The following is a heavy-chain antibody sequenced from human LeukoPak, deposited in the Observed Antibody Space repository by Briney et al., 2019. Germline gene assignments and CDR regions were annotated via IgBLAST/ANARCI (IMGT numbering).Heavy chain of an antibody. CDR2: IYSGGAT. Sequence: GGSVRLSCAVSEFSVSSNYMNWVRQAPGKGLEWVSVIYSGGATYYADSVRGRFTISRDNSKNMVSLQMTSLGAEDTAVYYCARGRFSGPVDHWGQGDLVSVSS. V-gene: IGHV3-53*01. J-gene: IGHJ4*02. D-gene: IGHD6-19*01. CDR3: ARGRFSGPVDH. CDR1: EFSVSSNY.